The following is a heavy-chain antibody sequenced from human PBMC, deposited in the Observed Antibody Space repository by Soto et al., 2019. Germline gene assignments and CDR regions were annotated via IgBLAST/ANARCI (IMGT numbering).Heavy chain of an antibody. CDR1: GFTFSSYA. CDR2: ISYDGSNK. D-gene: IGHD3-22*01. J-gene: IGHJ4*02. Sequence: QVQLVESGGGVVQPGRSLRLSCAASGFTFSSYAMHWVRQAPGKGLEWVAVISYDGSNKYYVDSVKGRFTISRDNSKNTLYLQMNSLRAEDTAVYYCARGHYDSSGYLIDYWGQGTLVTVSS. CDR3: ARGHYDSSGYLIDY. V-gene: IGHV3-30-3*01.